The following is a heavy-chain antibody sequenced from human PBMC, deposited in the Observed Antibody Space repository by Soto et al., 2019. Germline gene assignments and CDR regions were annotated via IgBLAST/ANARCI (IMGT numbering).Heavy chain of an antibody. Sequence: GGSLRLSCVASGFTFSSYGMHWVRQAPGKGLEWVAVIWYDGSNKYYADSVKGRFTISRDNSKNTLYLQMNSLRAEDTAVYYCARDPGIYGDYAYCDYWGQGTLVTVSS. CDR1: GFTFSSYG. CDR3: ARDPGIYGDYAYCDY. V-gene: IGHV3-33*01. J-gene: IGHJ4*02. D-gene: IGHD4-17*01. CDR2: IWYDGSNK.